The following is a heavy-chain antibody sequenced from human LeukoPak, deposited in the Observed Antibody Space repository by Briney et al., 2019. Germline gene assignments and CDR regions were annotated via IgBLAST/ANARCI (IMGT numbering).Heavy chain of an antibody. V-gene: IGHV4-4*02. Sequence: SETLSLTCAVSGGSISSSNWWSWVRQPPGKGLEWIGEIYHSGSTNYNPSLKSRVTISVDTSKKQLSLKLRFVTAADTAVYYCARLTGYSSGSWFDPWGQGTLVTVSS. J-gene: IGHJ5*02. CDR1: GGSISSSNW. D-gene: IGHD3-9*01. CDR2: IYHSGST. CDR3: ARLTGYSSGSWFDP.